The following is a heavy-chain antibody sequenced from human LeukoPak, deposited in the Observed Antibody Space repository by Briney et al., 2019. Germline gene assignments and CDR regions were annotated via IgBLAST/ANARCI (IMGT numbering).Heavy chain of an antibody. CDR1: GGPFSGYY. CDR2: INHSGST. J-gene: IGHJ4*02. D-gene: IGHD4-23*01. V-gene: IGHV4-34*01. CDR3: AAIYGGIDY. Sequence: SETLSLTCAVYGGPFSGYYWSWIRQPPGKGLEWIGEINHSGSTNYNPSLKSRVTISVDTSKNQFSLKLSSVTAADTAVYYCAAIYGGIDYWGQGTLVTVSS.